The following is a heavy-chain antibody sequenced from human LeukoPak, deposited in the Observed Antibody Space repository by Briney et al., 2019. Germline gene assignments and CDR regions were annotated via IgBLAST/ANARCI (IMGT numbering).Heavy chain of an antibody. CDR1: GFTVSSNY. CDR3: ARDRWGVISDY. J-gene: IGHJ4*02. Sequence: GGSLRLSCAASGFTVSSNYMGWVRQAPGKGLEWVSVIYSGGSTYYADSVKGRFTISRDNSKNTLYLQMNSLRAEDTAVYYCARDRWGVISDYWGQGTLVTVSS. V-gene: IGHV3-66*01. CDR2: IYSGGST. D-gene: IGHD3-10*01.